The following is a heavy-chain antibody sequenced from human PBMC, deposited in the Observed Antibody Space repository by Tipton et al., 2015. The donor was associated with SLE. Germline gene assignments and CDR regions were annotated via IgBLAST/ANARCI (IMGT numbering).Heavy chain of an antibody. CDR3: ARVLSTVGLDYYYYGMDV. V-gene: IGHV4-61*02. J-gene: IGHJ6*02. CDR1: GGSISSGSYY. CDR2: IYTSGST. D-gene: IGHD1-26*01. Sequence: TLSLTCTVSGGSISSGSYYWSWIRQPAGKGLEWIGRIYTSGSTNYNPSLKSRVTISVDTSKNQFSLKLSSLTAADTAVYFCARVLSTVGLDYYYYGMDVWGQGSTVSVSS.